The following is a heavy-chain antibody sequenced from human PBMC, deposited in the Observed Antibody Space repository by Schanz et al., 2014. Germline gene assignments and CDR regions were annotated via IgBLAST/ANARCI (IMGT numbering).Heavy chain of an antibody. CDR2: ISSSSSYI. CDR3: TRDRAYHSFDY. CDR1: GFSLSSYN. J-gene: IGHJ4*02. V-gene: IGHV3-21*06. D-gene: IGHD1-26*01. Sequence: VQLVESGGGLVKPGESLRLSCAASGFSLSSYNMNWVRQAPGKGLEWVSSISSSSSYIYYADSVKGRFTISRDNAKSSLFLQMTSLRAEDTALYYCTRDRAYHSFDYWGRGTLVTVSS.